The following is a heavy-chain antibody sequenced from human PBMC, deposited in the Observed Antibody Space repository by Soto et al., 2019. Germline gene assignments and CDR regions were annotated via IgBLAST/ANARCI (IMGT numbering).Heavy chain of an antibody. CDR2: ITIRTGNV. Sequence: GGSLRLSCEASGFTISECSMNWVRQTPGKGLEWLAYITIRTGNVHYADSVRGRFTISADIAENSVILQMNSLRDEDSAVYYCARVGQRWEGYYVVYYYYGMDVWGQGTTVTVSS. J-gene: IGHJ6*02. CDR1: GFTISECS. CDR3: ARVGQRWEGYYVVYYYYGMDV. D-gene: IGHD1-26*01. V-gene: IGHV3-48*02.